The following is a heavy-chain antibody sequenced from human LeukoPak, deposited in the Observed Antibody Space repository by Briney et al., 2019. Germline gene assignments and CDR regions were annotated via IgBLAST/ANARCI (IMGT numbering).Heavy chain of an antibody. Sequence: GGSLSLSCAASGFTFSSYWMSWFRQPPGRGLEWGANIKQDGSEKYYVDSVKGRFTISRDNAKNSLYLQMNSLRAEDTAVYYCARVPSCSSTSCYEFYFDYWGQGTLVTVSS. CDR2: IKQDGSEK. CDR3: ARVPSCSSTSCYEFYFDY. CDR1: GFTFSSYW. D-gene: IGHD2-2*01. V-gene: IGHV3-7*01. J-gene: IGHJ4*02.